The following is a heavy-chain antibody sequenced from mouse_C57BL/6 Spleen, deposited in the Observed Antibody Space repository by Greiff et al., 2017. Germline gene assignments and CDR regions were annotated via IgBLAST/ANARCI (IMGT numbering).Heavy chain of an antibody. D-gene: IGHD2-5*01. J-gene: IGHJ2*01. CDR1: GYTFTDYY. V-gene: IGHV1-19*01. CDR3: ARTGSNYGFDY. Sequence: VQLQQSGPVLVKPGASVKMSCKASGYTFTDYYMNWVKQSHGKSLEWIGVINPYNGGTSYNQKFKGKATLTVDKSSSTAYMELNSLTSEDSAVYYCARTGSNYGFDYWGQGTTLTVSS. CDR2: INPYNGGT.